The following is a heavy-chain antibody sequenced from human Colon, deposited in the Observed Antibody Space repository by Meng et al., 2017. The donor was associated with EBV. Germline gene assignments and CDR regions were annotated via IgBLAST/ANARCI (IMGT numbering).Heavy chain of an antibody. J-gene: IGHJ4*02. V-gene: IGHV4-30-4*01. CDR1: GGSMSSCNYF. CDR2: NHHSGSA. CDR3: ASFDHIPRRIYFDY. D-gene: IGHD2-21*01. Sequence: APARGLVTPSHPLALTSSVSGGSMSSCNYFWSAIRQPPESGLEWIGYNHHSGSAYYNPSLKSRVSISVDTSKSQFSLNLNTLRSADTAVYYCASFDHIPRRIYFDYWGQGTLVTVSS.